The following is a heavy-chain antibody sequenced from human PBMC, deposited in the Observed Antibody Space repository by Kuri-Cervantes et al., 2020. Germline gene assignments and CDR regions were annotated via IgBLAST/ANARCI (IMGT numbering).Heavy chain of an antibody. CDR2: IYYSGST. CDR1: GGSISSGGYY. J-gene: IGHJ3*02. D-gene: IGHD2-8*01. CDR3: ARQTLSHAFDI. Sequence: SETLSLTCTVSGGSISSGGYYWSWIRQHAGKGLEWIGYIYYSGSTYYNPSLKSRVTISVDTSKNQFSLKLSSVTAADTAVYYCARQTLSHAFDIWGQGTMVTVSS. V-gene: IGHV4-31*03.